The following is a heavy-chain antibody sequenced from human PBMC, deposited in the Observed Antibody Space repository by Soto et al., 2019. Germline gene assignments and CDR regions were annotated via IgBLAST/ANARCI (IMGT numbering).Heavy chain of an antibody. V-gene: IGHV4-59*01. CDR3: ARENDYGDYDWFDP. J-gene: IGHJ5*02. D-gene: IGHD4-17*01. Sequence: ASETLSLTCTVSGGSISSYYWSWIRQPPGKGLEWIGYIYYSGSTNYNPSLKSRVTISVDTSKNQFSLKLSSMTAADTAVYYCARENDYGDYDWFDPWGQGTLVTVS. CDR2: IYYSGST. CDR1: GGSISSYY.